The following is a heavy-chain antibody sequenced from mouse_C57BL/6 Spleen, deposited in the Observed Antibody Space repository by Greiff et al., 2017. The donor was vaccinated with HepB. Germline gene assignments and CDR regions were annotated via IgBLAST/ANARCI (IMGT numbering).Heavy chain of an antibody. V-gene: IGHV1-64*01. CDR2: IHPNSGST. Sequence: QVQLQQPGAELVKPGASVKLSCKASGYTFTSYWMHWVKQRPGQGLEWIGMIHPNSGSTNYNEKFKSKATLTVDNSSSTAYMQLSSLTSEDSAVYYWARGEGSSPYWYFDVWGTGTTVTVSS. CDR3: ARGEGSSPYWYFDV. D-gene: IGHD1-1*01. CDR1: GYTFTSYW. J-gene: IGHJ1*03.